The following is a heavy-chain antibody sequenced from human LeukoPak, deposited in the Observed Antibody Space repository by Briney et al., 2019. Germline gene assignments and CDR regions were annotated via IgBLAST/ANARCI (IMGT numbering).Heavy chain of an antibody. CDR1: GGSISSGGYY. Sequence: PSQTLSLTCTVSGGSISSGGYYWSWIRQPPGKGLEWIGYIYYSGSTYYNPSLKSRVTISVDTSKNQFSLKLSSVTAADTAVYYCARVSSDTAMVTIGDWFDPWGQGTLVTVSS. CDR2: IYYSGST. CDR3: ARVSSDTAMVTIGDWFDP. V-gene: IGHV4-30-4*08. J-gene: IGHJ5*02. D-gene: IGHD5-18*01.